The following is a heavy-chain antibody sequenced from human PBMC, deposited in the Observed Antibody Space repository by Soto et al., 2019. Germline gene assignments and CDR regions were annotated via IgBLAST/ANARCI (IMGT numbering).Heavy chain of an antibody. CDR3: ARGRQYRSRSYSYMDV. CDR1: GGSVSGCY. CDR2: INHSGST. D-gene: IGHD1-26*01. Sequence: SESMSLTGAVYGGSVSGCYWSWIRQPPGKGLEWIGEINHSGSTNYNPSLKSRVTISVDTSKNQFSLKLSSVTAADTAVYYCARGRQYRSRSYSYMDVLSQRTTRTVSS. J-gene: IGHJ6*03. V-gene: IGHV4-34*01.